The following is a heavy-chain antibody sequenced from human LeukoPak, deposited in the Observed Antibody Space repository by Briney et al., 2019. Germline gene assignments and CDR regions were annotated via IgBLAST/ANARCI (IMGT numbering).Heavy chain of an antibody. CDR2: ISYDGSNK. Sequence: PGGSLRLSCAASGFTFSSYGMHWVRQAPGKGLEWVAVISYDGSNKYYADSVKGRFTISRDNSKNTLYLQMNSLRAEDTAVYYCAKAQGSSGYFYDAFDIWGQGTMVTVSS. CDR3: AKAQGSSGYFYDAFDI. V-gene: IGHV3-30*18. D-gene: IGHD3-22*01. CDR1: GFTFSSYG. J-gene: IGHJ3*02.